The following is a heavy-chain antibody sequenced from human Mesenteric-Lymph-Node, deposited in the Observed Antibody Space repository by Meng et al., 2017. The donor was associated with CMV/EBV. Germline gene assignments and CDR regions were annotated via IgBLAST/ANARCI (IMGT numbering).Heavy chain of an antibody. D-gene: IGHD2/OR15-2a*01. J-gene: IGHJ3*02. CDR1: GFTFSSHA. CDR3: ARVLSDAFDI. Sequence: GESLKISCVVSGFTFSSHAMHWVRQAPGKGLEWVANIKQDGSEKYYVGSVKGRFTISRDNARNSLYLQMNSLRAEDTAVYYCARVLSDAFDIWGQGTMVTVSS. V-gene: IGHV3-7*01. CDR2: IKQDGSEK.